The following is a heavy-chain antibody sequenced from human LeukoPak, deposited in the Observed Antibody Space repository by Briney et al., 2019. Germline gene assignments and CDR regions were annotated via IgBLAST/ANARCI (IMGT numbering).Heavy chain of an antibody. CDR3: ATEVAPSDHYYYYGMDV. D-gene: IGHD5-12*01. J-gene: IGHJ6*02. V-gene: IGHV4-59*01. Sequence: SETLSLTCTVSGGSISSNYWSWVRQPPGKGLEWIGYIHYSGRTNYNPSLKSRVTISVDTSKNQFSLTLSSVTAADTAVYYCATEVAPSDHYYYYGMDVWGQGTTVTVSS. CDR2: IHYSGRT. CDR1: GGSISSNY.